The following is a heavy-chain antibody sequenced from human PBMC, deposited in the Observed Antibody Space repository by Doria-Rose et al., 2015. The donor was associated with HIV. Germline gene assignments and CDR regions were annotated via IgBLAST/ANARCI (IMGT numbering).Heavy chain of an antibody. CDR1: GFTLSNFA. CDR2: ILYDGGNQ. J-gene: IGHJ6*02. V-gene: IGHV3-30*04. CDR3: ARDEFRGYDIYDGLDV. D-gene: IGHD5-12*01. Sequence: QVQLVQSGGGVVQPGRSLRLSCVASGFTLSNFAIHWVRPAPGKGLEGGSVILYDGGNQHYADSVKGRFTISRDNSKNTVYLQMDTLRPEDTAVYFCARDEFRGYDIYDGLDVWGQGTTVTVSS.